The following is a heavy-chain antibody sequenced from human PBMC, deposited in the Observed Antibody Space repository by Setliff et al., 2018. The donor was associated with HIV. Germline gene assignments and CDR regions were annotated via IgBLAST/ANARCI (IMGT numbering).Heavy chain of an antibody. CDR2: IIPIFGTA. J-gene: IGHJ4*02. D-gene: IGHD5-12*01. CDR3: ARDQALEMATK. Sequence: SVKVSCKASGYTFTSYYMHWVRQAPGQGLEWMGGIIPIFGTANYAQKFQGRVTITTDESTSTAYMELSSLRSEDTAVYYCARDQALEMATKWGQGTLVTVSS. CDR1: GYTFTSYY. V-gene: IGHV1-69*05.